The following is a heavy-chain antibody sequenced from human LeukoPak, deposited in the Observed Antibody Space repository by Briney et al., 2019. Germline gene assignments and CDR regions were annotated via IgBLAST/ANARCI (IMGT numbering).Heavy chain of an antibody. Sequence: SETLSLTCTVSGGSISSYCWSWIRQPPGKGLEWIGYIYYSGSTNYNPSLKSRVTISVDTSKNQFSLKLSSVTAADTAVYYCAKASAMIVVVSKHFDYWGQGTLVTVSS. J-gene: IGHJ4*02. CDR3: AKASAMIVVVSKHFDY. V-gene: IGHV4-59*01. CDR2: IYYSGST. D-gene: IGHD3-22*01. CDR1: GGSISSYC.